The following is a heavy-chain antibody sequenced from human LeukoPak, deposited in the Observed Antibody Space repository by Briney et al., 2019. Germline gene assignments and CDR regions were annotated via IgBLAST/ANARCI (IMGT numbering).Heavy chain of an antibody. D-gene: IGHD2-2*02. V-gene: IGHV3-21*01. CDR1: GFTFSSYS. CDR2: ISSSSSYL. J-gene: IGHJ4*02. CDR3: ARALGYCSSTSCYTFDY. Sequence: GGSLRLSCAASGFTFSSYSMNWVRQAPGKGLEWVSSISSSSSYLYYEDSVKGRFTISRDNAKNSLYLQMNSLGAEDTAVYYCARALGYCSSTSCYTFDYWGQGTLVTVSS.